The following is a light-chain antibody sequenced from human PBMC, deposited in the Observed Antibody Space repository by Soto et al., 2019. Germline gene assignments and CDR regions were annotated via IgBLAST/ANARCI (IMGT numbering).Light chain of an antibody. V-gene: IGKV3-20*01. Sequence: EIVLTQSPGTLSLSPGERATLSCRASQSVSSDYLAWYQLKPGQAPRLLIYGASSRATGIPDRFSGSGSGTDSTLTISRLEPEDFAVYCCQQYDRSLQFTFGPGTKVDI. CDR1: QSVSSDY. CDR2: GAS. CDR3: QQYDRSLQFT. J-gene: IGKJ3*01.